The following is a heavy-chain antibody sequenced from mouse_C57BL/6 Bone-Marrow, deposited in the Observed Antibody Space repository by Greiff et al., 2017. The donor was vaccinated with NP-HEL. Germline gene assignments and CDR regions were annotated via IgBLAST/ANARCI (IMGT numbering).Heavy chain of an antibody. CDR1: GFTFSDYG. CDR2: ISSGSSTI. Sequence: EVQLVESGGGLVKPGGSLKLSCAASGFTFSDYGMHWVRQAPEKGLEWVAYISSGSSTIYYADTVKGRFTISRDNAKNTLFLQMTSLRSEDTAMYYCAPYYYGSSTGFAYWGQGTLVTVSA. D-gene: IGHD1-1*01. CDR3: APYYYGSSTGFAY. J-gene: IGHJ3*01. V-gene: IGHV5-17*01.